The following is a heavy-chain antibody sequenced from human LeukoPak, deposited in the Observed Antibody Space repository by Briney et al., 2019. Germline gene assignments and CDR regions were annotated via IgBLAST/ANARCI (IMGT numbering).Heavy chain of an antibody. CDR2: IIPILGIA. CDR1: GGTFSSYA. V-gene: IGHV1-69*04. J-gene: IGHJ2*01. D-gene: IGHD5-18*01. CDR3: ARGPATAMVTGWYFDL. Sequence: SVKVSCNASGGTFSSYAISWVRQAPGQGLEWMGRIIPILGIANYAQKFQGRVTITADKSTSTAYMELSSLRSEDTAVYYCARGPATAMVTGWYFDLWGRGTLVTVSS.